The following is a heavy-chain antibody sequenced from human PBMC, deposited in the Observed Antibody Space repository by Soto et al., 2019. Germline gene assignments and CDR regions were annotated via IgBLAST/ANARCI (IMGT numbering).Heavy chain of an antibody. V-gene: IGHV3-13*04. CDR3: TRVRPPALYFGVPQNENHHFYAMDV. CDR1: GFTFSNYD. J-gene: IGHJ6*02. D-gene: IGHD3-10*01. CDR2: VGSAGDR. Sequence: GSLRLSCVASGFTFSNYDLHWVRQVRGKGLEWVSGVGSAGDRFYSGSVRGRFTVSRENARNTLYLQMNTLSGEDTAIYFCTRVRPPALYFGVPQNENHHFYAMDVWGQGT.